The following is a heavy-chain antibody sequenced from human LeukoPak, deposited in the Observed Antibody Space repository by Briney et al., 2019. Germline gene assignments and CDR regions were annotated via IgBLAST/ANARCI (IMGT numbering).Heavy chain of an antibody. J-gene: IGHJ6*02. V-gene: IGHV4-4*02. CDR1: GGSISSSNW. CDR3: ARVCAVAGIMGYHYYYGMDV. CDR2: IYHSGST. Sequence: PSETLSLTCAVSGGSISSSNWWSWVRQPPGKGLEWIGEIYHSGSTNYNPSLKSRVTISVDKSKNQFSLKLSSVTAADTAVYYCARVCAVAGIMGYHYYYGMDVWGQGTTVTVSS. D-gene: IGHD6-19*01.